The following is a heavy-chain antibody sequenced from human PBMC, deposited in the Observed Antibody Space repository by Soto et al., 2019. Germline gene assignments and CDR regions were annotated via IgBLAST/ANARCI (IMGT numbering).Heavy chain of an antibody. CDR1: GFFFNNYD. CDR3: AGAYTGQLPRRGDYYYALGV. CDR2: IGAADDP. D-gene: IGHD2-2*01. J-gene: IGHJ6*02. V-gene: IGHV3-13*05. Sequence: GGSLRLSCVGSGFFFNNYDMHWVRQVRGKGLEWVSAIGAADDPYYSVSVKGRFIVSRDNAQKSLYLQMNNLRAADTAVYFCAGAYTGQLPRRGDYYYALGVWGRGTTVTVSS.